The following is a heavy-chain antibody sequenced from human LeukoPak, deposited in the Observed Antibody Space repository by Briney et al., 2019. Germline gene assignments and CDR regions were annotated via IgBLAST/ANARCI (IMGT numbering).Heavy chain of an antibody. CDR3: ARLRYTYGKNFDY. V-gene: IGHV3-7*01. D-gene: IGHD5-18*01. J-gene: IGHJ4*02. CDR2: INQGGSEK. CDR1: GFTFRAYW. Sequence: PGGSLRLSCAASGFTFRAYWMSWVRQAPGKGLEWVANINQGGSEKDYVDSVKGRFTISRDNARNSLYLQMNTLRAEDTAVYFCARLRYTYGKNFDYWGQGALVTVSS.